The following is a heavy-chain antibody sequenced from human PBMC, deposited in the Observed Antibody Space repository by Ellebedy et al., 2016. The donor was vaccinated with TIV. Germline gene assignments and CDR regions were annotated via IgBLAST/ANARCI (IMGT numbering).Heavy chain of an antibody. CDR3: ARGKTGVDWFDP. J-gene: IGHJ5*02. CDR1: GFTLSEYV. Sequence: GSLRLSXEVSGFTLSEYVMNWIRQPPGKGLEWIGAITYNGDTYYNPSLKSRVTISADTSKNHFSLNLDFVTAADTAVFYCARGKTGVDWFDPWGQGILVTVSS. V-gene: IGHV4-34*01. CDR2: ITYNGDT.